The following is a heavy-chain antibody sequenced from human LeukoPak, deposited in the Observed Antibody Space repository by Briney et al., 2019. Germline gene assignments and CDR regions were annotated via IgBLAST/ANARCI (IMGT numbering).Heavy chain of an antibody. D-gene: IGHD3-3*01. J-gene: IGHJ4*02. CDR2: IYYSGST. Sequence: PSETLSLTCTVSGGSISSSSYYWGWIRQPPGKGLEWIGSIYYSGSTYYNPSLKSRVTISVDTSKNQFSLKLSSVTAADTAVYYCASRYTIFGVATFDYWGQGTLVTVSS. CDR1: GGSISSSSYY. CDR3: ASRYTIFGVATFDY. V-gene: IGHV4-39*01.